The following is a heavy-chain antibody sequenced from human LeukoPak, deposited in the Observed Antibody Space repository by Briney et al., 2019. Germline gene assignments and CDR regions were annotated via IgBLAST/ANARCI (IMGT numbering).Heavy chain of an antibody. Sequence: GGSLRLSCAASGFTFSSYGMSWVRQAPGKGLEWVSAISGSGGSTYYADSVKGRFTISRDNSKNTLYLQMNSLRAEDTAVYYCAKYGFGSGIQVWGDFGMDVWGQGTTVTVSS. CDR2: ISGSGGST. D-gene: IGHD5-18*01. CDR1: GFTFSSYG. CDR3: AKYGFGSGIQVWGDFGMDV. V-gene: IGHV3-23*01. J-gene: IGHJ6*02.